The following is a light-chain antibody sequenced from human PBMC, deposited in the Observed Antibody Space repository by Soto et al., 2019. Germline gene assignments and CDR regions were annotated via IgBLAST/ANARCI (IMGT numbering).Light chain of an antibody. Sequence: IQMTQPPSSVSASVGDRVTITGRGSQSISSWLAWYQQKPGKAPKLLIYKASSLESGVPSRFSGSGSGTEFTLTISSLQPDDFATYYCQHYDTYPLTFGGGTKVDIK. J-gene: IGKJ4*01. CDR2: KAS. CDR1: QSISSW. CDR3: QHYDTYPLT. V-gene: IGKV1-5*03.